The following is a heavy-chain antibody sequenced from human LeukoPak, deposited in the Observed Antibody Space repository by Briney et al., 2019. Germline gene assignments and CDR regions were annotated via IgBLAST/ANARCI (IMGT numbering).Heavy chain of an antibody. J-gene: IGHJ4*02. V-gene: IGHV4-39*01. CDR3: ARFKGGTGFDY. D-gene: IGHD1-26*01. CDR1: GGSISTTDFD. CDR2: ISSSGKS. Sequence: PSETLSLTCAVSGGSISTTDFDWAWIRQPPVQGLEWIATISSSGKSYYNPYLMSRVTISVDTSKNQFSLDVTSVTAADTGLFYCARFKGGTGFDYWGRGILVIVS.